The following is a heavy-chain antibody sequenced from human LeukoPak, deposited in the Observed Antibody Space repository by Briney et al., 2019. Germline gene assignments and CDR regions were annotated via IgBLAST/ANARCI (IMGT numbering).Heavy chain of an antibody. CDR1: GGSISSYY. D-gene: IGHD3-3*01. V-gene: IGHV4-59*01. Sequence: RPSETLSLTCTVSGGSISSYYWSWIRQPPGKGLEWIGYIYYSGSTNYNPSLKSRVTISVDTSKNQFSLKLSSVTAADTAVYYCARERITIFRVVLNWFDPWGQGTLVTVSS. CDR3: ARERITIFRVVLNWFDP. J-gene: IGHJ5*02. CDR2: IYYSGST.